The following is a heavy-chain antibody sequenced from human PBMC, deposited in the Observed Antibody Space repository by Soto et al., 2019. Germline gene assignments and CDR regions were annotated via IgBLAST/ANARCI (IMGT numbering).Heavy chain of an antibody. CDR2: INAGNGNT. J-gene: IGHJ4*02. V-gene: IGHV1-3*01. Sequence: ASVKVSCKASGYTFTKYAMYWVRQAPGQRLEWMGWINAGNGNTTYSQNFQGRVTITRDTSASTVYMELSSLRSEDTAVYYCARDGLVATIDYWGQGTLVTVSS. CDR3: ARDGLVATIDY. D-gene: IGHD5-12*01. CDR1: GYTFTKYA.